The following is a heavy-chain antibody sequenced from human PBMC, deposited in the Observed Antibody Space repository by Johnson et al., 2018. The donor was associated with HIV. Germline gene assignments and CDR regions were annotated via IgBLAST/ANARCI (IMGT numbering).Heavy chain of an antibody. Sequence: VQLVESGGGLVQPGRSLRLSCAASGFTFDDYAMHWVRQAPGKGLEWVSVISWNSGRIGYADSVKGLFTISRDNAKNSLYLQMNRLRAEDTAVYYCARAQAWGQGTMVTVSS. CDR2: ISWNSGRI. V-gene: IGHV3-9*01. CDR3: ARAQA. CDR1: GFTFDDYA. J-gene: IGHJ3*01.